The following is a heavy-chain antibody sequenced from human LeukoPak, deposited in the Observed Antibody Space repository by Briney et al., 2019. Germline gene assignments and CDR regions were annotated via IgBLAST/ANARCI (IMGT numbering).Heavy chain of an antibody. CDR2: IRYDGSNK. Sequence: GGSLRLSCAASGFTFSSYGMHWVRQAPGKGLEWVAFIRYDGSNKYYADSVKGRFTISRDNSKNTLYLQMNSLRAEDTAVYHCAKDVRYYDFWSGYSDYYYYYYMDVWGKGTTVTVSS. V-gene: IGHV3-30*02. CDR3: AKDVRYYDFWSGYSDYYYYYYMDV. CDR1: GFTFSSYG. D-gene: IGHD3-3*01. J-gene: IGHJ6*03.